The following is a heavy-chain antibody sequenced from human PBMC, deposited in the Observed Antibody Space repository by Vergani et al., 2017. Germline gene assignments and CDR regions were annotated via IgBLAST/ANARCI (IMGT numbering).Heavy chain of an antibody. V-gene: IGHV4-34*01. D-gene: IGHD6-19*01. CDR2: INHSGST. Sequence: QVQLQQWGAGLLKPSETLSLTCAVYGGSFSGYYWSWIRQPPGKGLEWIGEINHSGSTNYNPSLKSRVTISVDTSKNQFSLKLSSVTAADTAVYYCALFSWSGWYGDSPDDGWGQGTLVTVSS. CDR1: GGSFSGYY. CDR3: ALFSWSGWYGDSPDDG. J-gene: IGHJ4*02.